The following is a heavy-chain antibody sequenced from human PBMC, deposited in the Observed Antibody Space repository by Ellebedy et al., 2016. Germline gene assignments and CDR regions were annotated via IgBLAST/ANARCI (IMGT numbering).Heavy chain of an antibody. V-gene: IGHV4-4*02. CDR2: IDHSGST. CDR1: GGSISSSNW. J-gene: IGHJ5*02. Sequence: SETLSLTCAVSGGSISSSNWWSCVRQPPGKGLEWIGEIDHSGSTNYSPSLKGRVTISVDKSKHQFYLKLNSVTAADTAVYYCARVYSGNWFDPWGQGTLVTVSS. CDR3: ARVYSGNWFDP. D-gene: IGHD6-13*01.